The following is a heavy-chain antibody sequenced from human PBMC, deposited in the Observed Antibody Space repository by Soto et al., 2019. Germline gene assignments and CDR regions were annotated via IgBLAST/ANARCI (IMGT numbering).Heavy chain of an antibody. CDR2: ISGSGGST. V-gene: IGHV3-23*01. CDR1: GFTFSSYA. CDR3: AKAPVRLGELSHYYYGMDV. Sequence: GGSLRLSCAASGFTFSSYAMSWVRQAPGKGLEWVSAISGSGGSTYYADSVKGRFTISRDNSKNTLYLQMNSLRAEDTAVYYCAKAPVRLGELSHYYYGMDVWGQGTTDTVSS. D-gene: IGHD3-16*02. J-gene: IGHJ6*02.